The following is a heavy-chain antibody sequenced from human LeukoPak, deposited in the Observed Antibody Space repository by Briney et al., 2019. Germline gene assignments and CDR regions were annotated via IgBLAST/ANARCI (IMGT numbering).Heavy chain of an antibody. CDR3: ARRGRFYTPGITAAGLDY. D-gene: IGHD6-13*01. CDR2: LLYSGST. J-gene: IGHJ4*02. CDR1: GGSISTNIYY. Sequence: PSETLSLTCTVSGGSISTNIYYWDYIRQPPGKGLEWIGSLLYSGSTYYNPSLKSRVTISVDTSKNQFSLQLSSVTAADTAVYYCARRGRFYTPGITAAGLDYWGQGALVTVSS. V-gene: IGHV4-39*01.